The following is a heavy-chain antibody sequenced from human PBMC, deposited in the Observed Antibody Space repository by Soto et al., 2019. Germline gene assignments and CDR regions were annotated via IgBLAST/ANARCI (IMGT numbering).Heavy chain of an antibody. CDR2: IYHSGST. CDR3: ARAHYGDYGYGMDV. J-gene: IGHJ6*02. Sequence: PPETLALTCSVSGGSISSGGYSWSWIRQPPGKGLEWIGYIYHSGSTYYNPSLKSRVTISVDRSKNQFSLKLSSVTAADTAVYYCARAHYGDYGYGMDVWGQGTTVTVSS. CDR1: GGSISSGGYS. V-gene: IGHV4-30-2*01. D-gene: IGHD4-17*01.